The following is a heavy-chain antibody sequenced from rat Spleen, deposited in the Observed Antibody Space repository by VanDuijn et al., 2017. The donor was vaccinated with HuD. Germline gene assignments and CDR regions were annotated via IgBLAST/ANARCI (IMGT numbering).Heavy chain of an antibody. Sequence: EVQLQESGPGLVKPSQSLSLTCSVTGFSIPSNYWAWIRKFPGNKMEWIVHISYRGTTSYNPSLKSRISNSRETTKNQFYLQLNLVTTEDTATYYCARETGYNSYFDYWGQGVMVTVSS. J-gene: IGHJ2*01. CDR2: ISYRGTT. CDR1: GFSIPSNY. D-gene: IGHD4-1*01. CDR3: ARETGYNSYFDY. V-gene: IGHV3-1*01.